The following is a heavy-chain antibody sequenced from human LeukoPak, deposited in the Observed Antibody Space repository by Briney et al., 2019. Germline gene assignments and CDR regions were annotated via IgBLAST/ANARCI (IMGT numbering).Heavy chain of an antibody. V-gene: IGHV4-61*02. Sequence: SSETLSLTCTVSGGSISSGSYYWSWIRQPAGKGLEWIGRIYTSGSTNYNPSLKSRVTISVDTSKNQFSLKLSSVTAADTAVYYCARSYLSGSPGGAHDAFDIWGQGTMVTVSS. CDR1: GGSISSGSYY. J-gene: IGHJ3*02. CDR3: ARSYLSGSPGGAHDAFDI. CDR2: IYTSGST. D-gene: IGHD1-26*01.